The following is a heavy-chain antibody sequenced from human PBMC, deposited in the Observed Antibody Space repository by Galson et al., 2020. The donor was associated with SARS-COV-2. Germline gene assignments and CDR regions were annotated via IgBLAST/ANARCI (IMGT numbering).Heavy chain of an antibody. Sequence: GGSLRLSCSASGFTFSDYYMSWIRQAPGKGLEWVSYISSSGSTIYYADSVKGRFTISRDNAKNSLYLQMNSLRAEDTAVYYCASEGSGELPLRYYYGMDVWGQGTTVTVSS. CDR1: GFTFSDYY. CDR2: ISSSGSTI. CDR3: ASEGSGELPLRYYYGMDV. V-gene: IGHV3-11*01. D-gene: IGHD1-26*01. J-gene: IGHJ6*02.